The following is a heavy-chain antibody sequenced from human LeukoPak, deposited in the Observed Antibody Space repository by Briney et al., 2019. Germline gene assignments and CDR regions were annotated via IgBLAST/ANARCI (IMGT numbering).Heavy chain of an antibody. V-gene: IGHV3-7*01. Sequence: GGSLRLSCAASGFTFRSYWMSWVRQAPGKGLEWVANIKQDGSEKYYADSVKGRFTISRDNSKNTLYLQMNSLRAEDTAVYYCAKASYSSSEGYWGQGTLVTVSS. J-gene: IGHJ4*02. CDR2: IKQDGSEK. CDR1: GFTFRSYW. CDR3: AKASYSSSEGY. D-gene: IGHD6-6*01.